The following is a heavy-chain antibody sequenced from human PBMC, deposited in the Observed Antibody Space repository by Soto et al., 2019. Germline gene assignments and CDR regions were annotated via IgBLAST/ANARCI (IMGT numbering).Heavy chain of an antibody. CDR3: ARVYGSGSYYFDY. Sequence: SETLSLTCTVSGGSISNAAYYWGWIRQPPGKGLECIGIIYYSGNTYYSPSLKSRVTMSVDTSKNHFSLKLSSVSAADTSMYYCARVYGSGSYYFDYWGQGTLVTVSS. CDR1: GGSISNAAYY. V-gene: IGHV4-39*02. D-gene: IGHD3-10*01. J-gene: IGHJ4*02. CDR2: IYYSGNT.